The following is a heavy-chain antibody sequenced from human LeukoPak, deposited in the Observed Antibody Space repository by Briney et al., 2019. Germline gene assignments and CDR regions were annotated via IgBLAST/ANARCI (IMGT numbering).Heavy chain of an antibody. CDR1: GGTFSSYA. D-gene: IGHD4-11*01. Sequence: SVKVSCKASGGTFSSYAISWVRQAPRQGLEWMGRIIPILGIANYAQKFQGRVTITADKSTSTAYMELSSLRSEDTAVYYCATTTVTTSYYYYGMDVWGQGTTVTVSS. CDR2: IIPILGIA. J-gene: IGHJ6*02. V-gene: IGHV1-69*04. CDR3: ATTTVTTSYYYYGMDV.